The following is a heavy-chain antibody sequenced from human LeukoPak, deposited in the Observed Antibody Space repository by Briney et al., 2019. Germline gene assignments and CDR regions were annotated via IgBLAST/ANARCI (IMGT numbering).Heavy chain of an antibody. CDR1: GGSFSGYY. D-gene: IGHD3-10*01. CDR3: ARYRYYGSGSYYKRAYYFDY. CDR2: INHSGST. V-gene: IGHV4-34*01. J-gene: IGHJ4*02. Sequence: PSETLSLTCAVYGGSFSGYYWSWIRQPPGKGLEWIGEINHSGSTNYNPSLKSRVTISVDTSKNQFSLKLSSVTAADTAVYYCARYRYYGSGSYYKRAYYFDYWGQGTLVTVSS.